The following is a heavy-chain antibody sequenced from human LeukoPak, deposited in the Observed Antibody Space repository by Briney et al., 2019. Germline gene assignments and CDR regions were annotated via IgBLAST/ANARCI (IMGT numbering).Heavy chain of an antibody. Sequence: SETLSLTCTVSGGSISSYYWSWIRQPAGKGLEWIGRIYNSGSTNYNPSLKSRVTMSEDTPKNQFSLKLSSVTAADTAVYYCARDGGVVVSAAPAVFDIWGQGTMVTVSS. D-gene: IGHD2-2*01. V-gene: IGHV4-4*07. CDR1: GGSISSYY. CDR2: IYNSGST. CDR3: ARDGGVVVSAAPAVFDI. J-gene: IGHJ3*02.